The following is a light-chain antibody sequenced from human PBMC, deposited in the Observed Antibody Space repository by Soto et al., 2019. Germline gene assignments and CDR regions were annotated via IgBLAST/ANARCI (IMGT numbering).Light chain of an antibody. V-gene: IGKV3-11*01. CDR3: QQRGNWPLT. J-gene: IGKJ4*01. Sequence: EIVLTQSPATLSLSPGETATLSCRAXXSIDIYLAWYQQRPGRAPRLLIYDASSRPAAVPARFSGSGSGTDFTLTIAGLEPEDFAVYYCQQRGNWPLTFGGGTKVDVK. CDR1: XSIDIY. CDR2: DAS.